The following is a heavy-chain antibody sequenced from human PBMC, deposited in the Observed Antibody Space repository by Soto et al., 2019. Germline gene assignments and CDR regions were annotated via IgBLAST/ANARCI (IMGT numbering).Heavy chain of an antibody. D-gene: IGHD2-2*01. J-gene: IGHJ4*02. CDR1: GYSFTNNW. CDR3: ARLEGGYCSSTSCYGRFYFDY. CDR2: IYSVDSDT. V-gene: IGHV5-51*03. Sequence: EVQLVQSGAEVKKPGESLKISCKGSGYSFTNNWIGWVRQMPGKGLEWMGIIYSVDSDTRYSPSFQGQVTISADKSISTAYLQWSSLKASATAMYYCARLEGGYCSSTSCYGRFYFDYWGQGTQVTVSS.